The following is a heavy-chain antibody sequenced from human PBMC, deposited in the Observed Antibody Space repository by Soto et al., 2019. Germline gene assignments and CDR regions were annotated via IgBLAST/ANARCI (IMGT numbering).Heavy chain of an antibody. CDR1: GGTFSTYA. V-gene: IGHV1-69*06. Sequence: GASVKVSCKASGGTFSTYAINWVRQAPGQGLEWMGGIIPMFGTTSYAQMLQGRVTLTADKSTSTFYMELNSLRSEDTAVYYCAGDGGVVRNYYYGMDVWGQGTTVTVSS. J-gene: IGHJ6*02. CDR3: AGDGGVVRNYYYGMDV. CDR2: IIPMFGTT. D-gene: IGHD3-10*01.